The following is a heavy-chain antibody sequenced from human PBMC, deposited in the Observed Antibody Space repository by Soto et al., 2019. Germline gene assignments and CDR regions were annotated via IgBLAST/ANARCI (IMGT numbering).Heavy chain of an antibody. Sequence: GGSLRLSCAASGFRFSDYSMNWVRQAPGKGLEWVSYITSSGDSIYYADSVKGRFTVSRVNAKNSLFLQMNGLRDEDTAVYYCARLPKGSTVTSWGQGTLVTVSS. D-gene: IGHD4-17*01. CDR2: ITSSGDSI. CDR3: ARLPKGSTVTS. V-gene: IGHV3-48*02. CDR1: GFRFSDYS. J-gene: IGHJ4*02.